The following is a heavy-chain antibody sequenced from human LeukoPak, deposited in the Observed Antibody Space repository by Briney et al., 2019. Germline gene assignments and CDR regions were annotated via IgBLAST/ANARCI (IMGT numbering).Heavy chain of an antibody. CDR1: GYTFTGYY. V-gene: IGHV1-2*02. J-gene: IGHJ4*02. CDR2: INPNSGGT. Sequence: ASVKVSCKASGYTFTGYYMHWVRQAPGQGLEWMGWINPNSGGTNYAQKFQGRVTMTRDTSICTAYMELSRLRSDDTAVYYCARDFTYYDFWSGPGYWGQGTLVTVSS. CDR3: ARDFTYYDFWSGPGY. D-gene: IGHD3-3*01.